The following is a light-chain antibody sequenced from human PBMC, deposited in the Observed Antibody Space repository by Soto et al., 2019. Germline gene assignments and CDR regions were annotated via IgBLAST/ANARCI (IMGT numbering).Light chain of an antibody. CDR2: GTS. CDR3: QQYYNWPLT. V-gene: IGKV3-15*01. J-gene: IGKJ4*01. Sequence: ELVMTPSPATVSVSRGERATLSCRPSESFSSNVAWYQQKPGQAPRLLIYGTSTRVTGIPARFSGSVSGTEFTLTISSLQSEDFAVYYCQQYYNWPLTFGGGTKVDIK. CDR1: ESFSSN.